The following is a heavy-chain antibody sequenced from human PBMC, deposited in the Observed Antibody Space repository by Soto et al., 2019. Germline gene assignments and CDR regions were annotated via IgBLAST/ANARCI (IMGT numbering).Heavy chain of an antibody. CDR1: GYSFTKYW. J-gene: IGHJ6*02. V-gene: IGHV5-10-1*01. CDR3: ARHYVCRGGDCYYYGMDV. CDR2: IDPSDSYI. D-gene: IGHD3-16*01. Sequence: GESLKISCKGSGYSFTKYWISWVRQVPGKGLEWMGRIDPSDSYINYSPSFQGHVTISADKSINTAYLQWSSLRASDTAIYYCARHYVCRGGDCYYYGMDVWGQGTTVTVSS.